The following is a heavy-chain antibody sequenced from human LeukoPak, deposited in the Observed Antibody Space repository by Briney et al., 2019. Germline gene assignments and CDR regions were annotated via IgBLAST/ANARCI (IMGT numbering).Heavy chain of an antibody. V-gene: IGHV3-33*01. CDR3: ARGGGLVVVTAMADY. CDR1: GFTFSNYG. CDR2: IWNDGTTK. Sequence: PGGSLRLSCVASGFTFSNYGMNWVRQAPGKGLEWVAVIWNDGTTKKYADSVRGRFTVSRDNSRKTLYLQMNSLRAEDTSVYYCARGGGLVVVTAMADYWGQGTLVTVSS. J-gene: IGHJ4*02. D-gene: IGHD2-21*02.